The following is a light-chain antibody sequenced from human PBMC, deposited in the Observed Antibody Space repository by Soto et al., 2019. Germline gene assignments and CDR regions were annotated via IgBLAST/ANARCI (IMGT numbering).Light chain of an antibody. V-gene: IGKV3-11*01. Sequence: EILLTQSPATLSLTPGERATLSCGASQSVSSFLAWYQQRPGQAPRLLIYDASNRATGTPARFSGSGSGTDFTLTISSLQSEDFAVYYCQQHDNWPPITFGQGTRLE. CDR3: QQHDNWPPIT. J-gene: IGKJ5*01. CDR2: DAS. CDR1: QSVSSF.